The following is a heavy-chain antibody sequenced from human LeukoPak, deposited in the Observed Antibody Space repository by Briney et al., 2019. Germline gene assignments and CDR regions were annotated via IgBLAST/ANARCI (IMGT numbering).Heavy chain of an antibody. D-gene: IGHD3-16*02. CDR2: INAGNGNT. CDR3: ARAWGSYRYVFDY. J-gene: IGHJ4*02. V-gene: IGHV1-3*01. CDR1: GYTFTSYA. Sequence: GASVKVSCKASGYTFTSYAMHWVRQAPGQRLEWMGWINAGNGNTKYSQKFQGRVTITRDTSASTAYMELSSLRSEDMAVYYCARAWGSYRYVFDYWGQGTLVTVSS.